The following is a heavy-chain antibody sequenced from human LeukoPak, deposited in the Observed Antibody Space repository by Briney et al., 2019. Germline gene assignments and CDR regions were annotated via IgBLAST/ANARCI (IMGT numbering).Heavy chain of an antibody. CDR2: IYYTGST. CDR3: ARAFSFYSAFDI. J-gene: IGHJ3*02. V-gene: IGHV4-39*07. CDR1: GGSISSSNNY. Sequence: PSETLSLTCTVSGGSISSSNNYWGWIRQPLGKGLEWIGSIYYTGSTYYSPSLESRLTISVDTPKNHFSLELRSVTAADTAVYYCARAFSFYSAFDIWGQGTMVTVSS. D-gene: IGHD3-3*02.